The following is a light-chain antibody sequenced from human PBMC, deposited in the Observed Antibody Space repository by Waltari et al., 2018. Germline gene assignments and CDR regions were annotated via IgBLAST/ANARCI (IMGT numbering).Light chain of an antibody. Sequence: EIVLAQSPGTLSFSPGERATLSCRASQSVSRALAWYQQKPGQAPRLLLYGASSRATGIPDRFSGSGSGTDFSLTISRLEPEDFAVYFCQHYVRLPATFGQGTKVEIK. CDR3: QHYVRLPAT. V-gene: IGKV3-20*01. CDR1: QSVSRA. CDR2: GAS. J-gene: IGKJ1*01.